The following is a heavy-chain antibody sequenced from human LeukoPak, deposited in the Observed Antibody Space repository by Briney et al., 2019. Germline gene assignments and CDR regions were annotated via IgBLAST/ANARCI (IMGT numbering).Heavy chain of an antibody. J-gene: IGHJ4*02. CDR2: IYYSGST. CDR1: GGSISSSSYY. Sequence: SETLSLTCTVSGGSISSSSYYWGWIRQPPGKGLEWIGSIYYSGSTNYNPSLKSRVTISVDTSKNQFSLKLSSVTAADTAVYYCARQERGYSGYESDYWGQGTLVTVSS. V-gene: IGHV4-39*01. D-gene: IGHD5-12*01. CDR3: ARQERGYSGYESDY.